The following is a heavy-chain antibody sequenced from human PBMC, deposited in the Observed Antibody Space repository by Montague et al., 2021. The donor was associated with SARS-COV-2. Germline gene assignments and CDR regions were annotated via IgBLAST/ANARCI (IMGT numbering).Heavy chain of an antibody. J-gene: IGHJ4*02. CDR1: GGSITGFS. Sequence: SETLSLTCAVSGGSITGFSWSWVRQPAGKGLEWIGRVTTSGTTNYGPSLRSRVTMSVDTSKNQFSLNPNSVTAADTAIYYCARTPTRPLSLDSWGQGTLVTVSS. D-gene: IGHD6-6*01. CDR2: VTTSGTT. CDR3: ARTPTRPLSLDS. V-gene: IGHV4-4*07.